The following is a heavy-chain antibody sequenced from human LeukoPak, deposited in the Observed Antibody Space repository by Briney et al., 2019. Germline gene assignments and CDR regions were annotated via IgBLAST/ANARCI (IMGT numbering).Heavy chain of an antibody. V-gene: IGHV1-18*01. J-gene: IGHJ4*02. CDR2: ISAYNGNT. D-gene: IGHD3-10*01. CDR3: ARDSTSRHYYGSGSSLYYFDY. CDR1: GYTFTSYG. Sequence: ASVKVSCKASGYTFTSYGISWVRQAPGQGLEWMGWISAYNGNTNYAQKLQGRVTMTTDTSTSTDYMELRSLRSDDTAVYYCARDSTSRHYYGSGSSLYYFDYWGQGTLVTVSS.